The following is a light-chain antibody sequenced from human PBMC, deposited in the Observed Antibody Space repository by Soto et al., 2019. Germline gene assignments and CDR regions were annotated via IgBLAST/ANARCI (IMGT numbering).Light chain of an antibody. CDR1: QGISSY. V-gene: IGKV1-9*01. Sequence: DIQLTQSPSFLSASVGDRFTITWRASQGISSYLAWYQQKPGKAPKLLIYAASTLQSGVPSRFSGSGSGTEFTLTISSLQPEDFATYYCQQLNSYPRVTFGQGTRLEIK. J-gene: IGKJ5*01. CDR2: AAS. CDR3: QQLNSYPRVT.